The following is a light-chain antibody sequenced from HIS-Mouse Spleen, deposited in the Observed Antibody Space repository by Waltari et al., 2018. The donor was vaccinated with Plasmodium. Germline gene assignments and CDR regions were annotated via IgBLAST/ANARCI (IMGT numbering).Light chain of an antibody. J-gene: IGKJ4*01. Sequence: DTLLTQSPATLSSSPGERATLSCRASQSVSSYLAWYQQKPGQAPRLLIYDASNRATGIPARFSGSESGTDFTLTISSLEPEDFAVYYCQQRSNWPRVLTFGGGTKVEIK. CDR3: QQRSNWPRVLT. V-gene: IGKV3-11*01. CDR1: QSVSSY. CDR2: DAS.